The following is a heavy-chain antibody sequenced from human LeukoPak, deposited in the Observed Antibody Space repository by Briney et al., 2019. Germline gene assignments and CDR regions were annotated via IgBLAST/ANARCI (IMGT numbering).Heavy chain of an antibody. J-gene: IGHJ5*02. CDR2: NHYSGNT. V-gene: IGHV4-59*01. CDR1: RGSLSTYF. CDR3: ARDHCSGGSCYPGWFDP. D-gene: IGHD2-15*01. Sequence: SETLSLTCSVSRGSLSTYFWSWIRQSPGKGLDWIGFNHYSGNTNYNPSLKSRVTISLDPSKNQFSLNLSSVTAADTAVYYCARDHCSGGSCYPGWFDPWGQGTLVTVSS.